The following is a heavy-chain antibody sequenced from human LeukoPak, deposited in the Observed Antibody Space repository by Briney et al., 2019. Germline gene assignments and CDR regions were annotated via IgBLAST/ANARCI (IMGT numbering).Heavy chain of an antibody. CDR3: ARELSGYDSGFDY. CDR2: IYTSGST. V-gene: IGHV4-61*02. Sequence: SQTLSLTCTVSGGSISSGSYYWSWIRQPAGKGLEWIGRIYTSGSTNYNPSLKSRVTISVDTSKNQFSLKLSSVTAADTAVYYCARELSGYDSGFDYWGRGTLVTVSS. D-gene: IGHD5-12*01. CDR1: GGSISSGSYY. J-gene: IGHJ4*02.